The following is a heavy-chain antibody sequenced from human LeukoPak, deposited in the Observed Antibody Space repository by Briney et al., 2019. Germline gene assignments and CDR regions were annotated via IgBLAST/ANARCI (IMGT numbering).Heavy chain of an antibody. Sequence: GASVKVSCKASGYTFTSYGISWVRQAPGQGLEWMGWISAYNGNTNYAQKLQGRVTMTTDTSTSTAYMELRSLRSDDTAVYYCASGVAAAAGTMSTYYYYGMDVWGQGTAVTVSS. CDR1: GYTFTSYG. CDR3: ASGVAAAAGTMSTYYYYGMDV. V-gene: IGHV1-18*01. CDR2: ISAYNGNT. D-gene: IGHD6-13*01. J-gene: IGHJ6*02.